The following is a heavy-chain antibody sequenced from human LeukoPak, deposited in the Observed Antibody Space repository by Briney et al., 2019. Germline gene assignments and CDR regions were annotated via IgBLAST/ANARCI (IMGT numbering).Heavy chain of an antibody. D-gene: IGHD2-2*01. V-gene: IGHV4-34*01. J-gene: IGHJ5*02. Sequence: MSSETLSLTCTVSNGSISSFYWTWIPQPPGKGLEWFGEINHSGSTNYNPSLKSRVTVSVDTSKNQFSLKLSSVTAADTAVYYCAREGGDCSSTSCRNWFDPWGQGTLVTVSS. CDR1: NGSISSFY. CDR2: INHSGST. CDR3: AREGGDCSSTSCRNWFDP.